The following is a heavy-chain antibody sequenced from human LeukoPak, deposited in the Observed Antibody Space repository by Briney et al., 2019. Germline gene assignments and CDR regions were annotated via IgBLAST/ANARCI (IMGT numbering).Heavy chain of an antibody. CDR1: GGSISSGDYY. CDR2: TYYSGST. CDR3: ARGGSSGYYYYFDY. J-gene: IGHJ4*02. V-gene: IGHV4-30-4*01. Sequence: SQTLSLTCIVSGGSISSGDYYWSWIRQPPGKGLEWIGYTYYSGSTYYNPSLKSRVTISVDTSKNQFSLKLSSVTAADTAVYYCARGGSSGYYYYFDYWGQGTLVTVSS. D-gene: IGHD3-22*01.